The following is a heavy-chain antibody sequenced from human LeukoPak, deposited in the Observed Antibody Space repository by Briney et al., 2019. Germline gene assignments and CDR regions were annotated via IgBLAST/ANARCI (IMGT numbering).Heavy chain of an antibody. CDR1: GFTFSSYG. D-gene: IGHD2-2*01. V-gene: IGHV3-30*03. CDR2: ISYDGSNK. J-gene: IGHJ3*02. CDR3: ASGDPYCSSTSCSKGDAFDI. Sequence: GGSLRLSCAASGFTFSSYGMHWVRQAPGKGLEWVAVISYDGSNKYYADSVKGRFTISRDNSKNTLYLQMNSLRAEDTAVYYCASGDPYCSSTSCSKGDAFDIWGQGTMVTVSS.